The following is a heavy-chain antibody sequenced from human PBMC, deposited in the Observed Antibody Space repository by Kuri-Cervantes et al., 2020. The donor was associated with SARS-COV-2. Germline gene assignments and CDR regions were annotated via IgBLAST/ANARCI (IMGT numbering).Heavy chain of an antibody. Sequence: GESLKISCAASGFTFSSYWMSWVRQAPGKGLEWVANIKQEGSEKYYVESVKGRFTISRDNAKNSLYLQMNSLRAEDTSVYYCARDRRYNSSWLDYWGQGTLVTVSS. CDR3: ARDRRYNSSWLDY. CDR2: IKQEGSEK. D-gene: IGHD6-6*01. J-gene: IGHJ4*02. V-gene: IGHV3-7*01. CDR1: GFTFSSYW.